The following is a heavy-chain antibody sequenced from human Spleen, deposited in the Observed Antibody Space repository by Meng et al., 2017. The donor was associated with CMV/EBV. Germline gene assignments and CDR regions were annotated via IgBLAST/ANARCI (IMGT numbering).Heavy chain of an antibody. CDR1: GDSVSSNGVA. CDR2: TYYRSKWYN. D-gene: IGHD7-27*01. CDR3: ARQLGSCDY. J-gene: IGHJ4*02. Sequence: SETLSLTCAISGDSVSSNGVAWNWIRQSPSRGLEWLGRTYYRSKWYNDYAVSVKSRITINPDTSMNQFSLQLNYVTPEDTAVYYCARQLGSCDYWGQGTLVTVSS. V-gene: IGHV6-1*01.